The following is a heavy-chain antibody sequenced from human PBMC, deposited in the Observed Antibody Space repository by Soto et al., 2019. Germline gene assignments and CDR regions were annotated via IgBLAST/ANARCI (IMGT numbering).Heavy chain of an antibody. CDR1: GYTFTTYG. J-gene: IGHJ4*02. D-gene: IGHD2-15*01. CDR3: AREYCSGGSCYGPDF. Sequence: GASVKVSCKASGYTFTTYGISWVRQAPGQGLEWMGWISAYNDNTKYAQNLQGRVTMTTDTSTSTAYMELRSLRSDDTAVYYCAREYCSGGSCYGPDFWGQGTLVTVSS. CDR2: ISAYNDNT. V-gene: IGHV1-18*01.